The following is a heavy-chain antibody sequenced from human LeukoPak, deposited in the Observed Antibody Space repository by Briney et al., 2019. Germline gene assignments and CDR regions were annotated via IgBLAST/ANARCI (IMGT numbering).Heavy chain of an antibody. D-gene: IGHD2-8*01. CDR1: GYTFSDYG. CDR3: TKDLSTRHCTTGMCYYFDY. Sequence: GGSLRLSCAASGYTFSDYGMHWVRQAPGKGLEWAAFIRYDGTGQYYADSVKGRFTISRDNSRNTLYLQMNSLRGEDTAMYYCTKDLSTRHCTTGMCYYFDYWGLGTLVTVSS. V-gene: IGHV3-30*02. CDR2: IRYDGTGQ. J-gene: IGHJ4*02.